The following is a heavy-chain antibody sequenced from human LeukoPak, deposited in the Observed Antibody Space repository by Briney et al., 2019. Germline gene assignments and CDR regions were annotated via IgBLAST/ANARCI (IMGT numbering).Heavy chain of an antibody. Sequence: SETLSLTCTVSGGSVNSGSYYWSWIRQPPGKGLEWIGYIYYTGSTYYNSSLKSRVTISVDTSKYQFSLKLSSVTAAATAVYYCARHGGSSPEGGPEYFQHWGQGTLVTASS. CDR2: IYYTGST. CDR3: ARHGGSSPEGGPEYFQH. D-gene: IGHD6-6*01. V-gene: IGHV4-61*01. CDR1: GGSVNSGSYY. J-gene: IGHJ1*01.